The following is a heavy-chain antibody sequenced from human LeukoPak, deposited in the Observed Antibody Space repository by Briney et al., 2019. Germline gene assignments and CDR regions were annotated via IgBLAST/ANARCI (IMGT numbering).Heavy chain of an antibody. CDR2: ISYSGST. CDR3: ARGDGGSPYWYFDL. D-gene: IGHD1-26*01. J-gene: IGHJ2*01. V-gene: IGHV4-59*12. CDR1: GGSISNYY. Sequence: SETLSLTCTVSGGSISNYYWSWIRQPPGKGLEWIGYISYSGSTNYNPSLKSRVTISLDTSKNQFSLKLSSVTAADTAVYYCARGDGGSPYWYFDLWGRGTLVTVSS.